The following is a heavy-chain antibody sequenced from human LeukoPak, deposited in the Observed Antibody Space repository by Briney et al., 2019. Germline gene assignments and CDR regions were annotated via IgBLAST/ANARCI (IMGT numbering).Heavy chain of an antibody. Sequence: PSETLSLTCTVSGGSISSYYWSWIRQPPGKGLEWIGEINHSGSTNYNPSLKSRVTISVDTSKNQFSLKLSSVTAADTAVYYCARGRQLVRWFDPWGQGTLVTVSS. D-gene: IGHD6-6*01. CDR3: ARGRQLVRWFDP. CDR1: GGSISSYY. J-gene: IGHJ5*02. V-gene: IGHV4-34*01. CDR2: INHSGST.